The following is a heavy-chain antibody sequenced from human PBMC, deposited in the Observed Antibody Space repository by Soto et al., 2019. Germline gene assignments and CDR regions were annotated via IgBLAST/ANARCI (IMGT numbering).Heavy chain of an antibody. J-gene: IGHJ4*02. V-gene: IGHV1-3*01. Sequence: QVQLVQSGAEVKKPGASVKVSCKASGYTFNDYLVHWVRQAPGQRLEWMGWINAANGNTIFSPEFQGRLTITRDTAASTAYMDPTSLTSEDRAVYYCARISVVAATLDYWGQGPPVTVSS. CDR2: INAANGNT. CDR1: GYTFNDYL. CDR3: ARISVVAATLDY. D-gene: IGHD2-15*01.